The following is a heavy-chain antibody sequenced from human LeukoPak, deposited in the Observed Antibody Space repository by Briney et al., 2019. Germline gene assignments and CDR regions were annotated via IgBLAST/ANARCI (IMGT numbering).Heavy chain of an antibody. CDR1: GFTFNTHA. CDR3: AKGKVNHLGALDF. V-gene: IGHV3-23*01. CDR2: ISGSGGST. D-gene: IGHD1-26*01. Sequence: GGSLRLSCTASGFTFNTHAMSWVRQAPGKGLEWVSAISGSGGSTYYADSVMGRFIISRDNSRKTFHLQMDSLRADDTAIYYCAKGKVNHLGALDFWGQGTLVTVSS. J-gene: IGHJ4*02.